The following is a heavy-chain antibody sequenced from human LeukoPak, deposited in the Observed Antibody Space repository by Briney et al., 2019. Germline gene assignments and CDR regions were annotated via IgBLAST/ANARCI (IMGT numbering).Heavy chain of an antibody. Sequence: GGSLRLSCAASGFTFSSYWMHWVRQAPGKGLVWVSRINSDGSSTSYADSVKGRFTISRDNAKNSLYLQMNSLRAEDTAVYYCASSVVVSVRNAFDIWGQGTMVTVSS. CDR3: ASSVVVSVRNAFDI. J-gene: IGHJ3*02. CDR2: INSDGSST. V-gene: IGHV3-74*01. D-gene: IGHD2-21*01. CDR1: GFTFSSYW.